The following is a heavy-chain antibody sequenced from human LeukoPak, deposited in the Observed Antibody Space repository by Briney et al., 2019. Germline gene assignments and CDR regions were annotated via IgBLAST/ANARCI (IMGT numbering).Heavy chain of an antibody. Sequence: SVTVSCKASGGTFSSYAISWVRQAPGQGLEWMGGIIPIFGTANYAQKFQGRVTITADESTSTAYMELSSLRSEDTAVYYCARHLTTVTTDYYYYYMHVWGKGTTVTISS. CDR2: IIPIFGTA. V-gene: IGHV1-69*13. J-gene: IGHJ6*03. D-gene: IGHD4-17*01. CDR3: ARHLTTVTTDYYYYYMHV. CDR1: GGTFSSYA.